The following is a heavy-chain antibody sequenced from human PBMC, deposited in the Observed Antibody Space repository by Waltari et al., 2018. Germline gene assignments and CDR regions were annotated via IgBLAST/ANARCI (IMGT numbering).Heavy chain of an antibody. CDR2: INFNSDKI. Sequence: EVQLVESGGSLVQPGRSLRLSCPASGFRFDESALHWVRQSPGKGLEWVSGINFNSDKINYADSVKCRFTISRDNAKNSLYLQINSLRAEDTALYYCVKGHYYDNNGYFDYWGQGTLVTVSS. CDR1: GFRFDESA. J-gene: IGHJ4*02. D-gene: IGHD3-22*01. V-gene: IGHV3-9*01. CDR3: VKGHYYDNNGYFDY.